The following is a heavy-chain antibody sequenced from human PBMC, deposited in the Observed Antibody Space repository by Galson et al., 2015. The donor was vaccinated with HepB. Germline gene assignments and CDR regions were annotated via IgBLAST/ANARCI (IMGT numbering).Heavy chain of an antibody. CDR2: ISSSSSYI. J-gene: IGHJ6*02. CDR1: GFTFSNYN. V-gene: IGHV3-21*01. CDR3: AGPRYFDGKTSYYGMDV. D-gene: IGHD3-9*01. Sequence: SLRLSCAASGFTFSNYNMNWVRQAPGKGLEWVSSISSSSSYIFYADSVKGRFTISRDNAKNSLYLQMNSLRAEDTSVYYCAGPRYFDGKTSYYGMDVWGQGTTVTVSS.